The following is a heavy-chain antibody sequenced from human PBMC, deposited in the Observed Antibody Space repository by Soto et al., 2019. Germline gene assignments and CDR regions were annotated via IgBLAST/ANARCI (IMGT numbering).Heavy chain of an antibody. CDR1: GFTFSSYS. J-gene: IGHJ4*02. D-gene: IGHD3-22*01. V-gene: IGHV3-48*02. Sequence: GGSLRLSCAASGFTFSSYSMNWVRQAPGKGLEWVSYISSSSSTIYYADSVKGRFTISRDNAKNSLYLQMNSLRDEDTAVYYCAREWGPTYYYDSSGYYFDYWGQGTLVTVSS. CDR3: AREWGPTYYYDSSGYYFDY. CDR2: ISSSSSTI.